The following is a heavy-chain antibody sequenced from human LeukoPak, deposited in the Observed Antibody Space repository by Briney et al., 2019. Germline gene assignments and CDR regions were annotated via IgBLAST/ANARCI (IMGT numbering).Heavy chain of an antibody. CDR2: IYYSGST. CDR1: GGSISSYY. J-gene: IGHJ4*02. CDR3: ARGRIFLGVDY. D-gene: IGHD2-15*01. Sequence: SETLSPTCTVSGGSISSYYWSWIRQPPGKGLEWIGYIYYSGSTNYNPSLKSRVTISVDTSKNQFSLKLSSVTAADTAVYYCARGRIFLGVDYWGQGTLVTVSS. V-gene: IGHV4-59*01.